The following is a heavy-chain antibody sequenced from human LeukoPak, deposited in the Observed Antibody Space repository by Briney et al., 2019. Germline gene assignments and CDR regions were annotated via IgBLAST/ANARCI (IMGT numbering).Heavy chain of an antibody. Sequence: XAXXKGLEWVSSISSSSSYIYYADSVKGRFTISRDNAKNSLYLQMNSLRAEDTAVYYCARDLLWGQGTLVTVSS. J-gene: IGHJ4*02. CDR3: ARDLL. CDR2: ISSSSSYI. D-gene: IGHD2-15*01. V-gene: IGHV3-21*01.